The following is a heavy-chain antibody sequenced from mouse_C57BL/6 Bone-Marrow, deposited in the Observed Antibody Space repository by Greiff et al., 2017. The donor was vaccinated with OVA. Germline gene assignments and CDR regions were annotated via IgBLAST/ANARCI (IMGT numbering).Heavy chain of an antibody. V-gene: IGHV14-2*01. CDR1: GFNFTDYY. J-gene: IGHJ3*01. CDR2: INPEDGGT. Sequence: VQLQQSGAELVKPGASVKLSCTASGFNFTDYYMHWVKQRTEQGLEWIGGINPEDGGTRYDPKFKGKATLPAVNSSSTAYMQLRSLTSEDSAVYYCASDGKALAWFADWGTGTLVTVSA. CDR3: ASDGKALAWFAD. D-gene: IGHD2-3*01.